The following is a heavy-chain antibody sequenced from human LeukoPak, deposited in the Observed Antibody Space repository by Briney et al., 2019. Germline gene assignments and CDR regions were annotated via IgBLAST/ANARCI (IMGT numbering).Heavy chain of an antibody. D-gene: IGHD4-17*01. CDR2: INPSGGST. J-gene: IGHJ4*02. CDR3: ATDLAGTVTTYGYFDY. CDR1: GYTFTSYY. V-gene: IGHV1-46*01. Sequence: ASVKVSCKASGYTFTSYYMHWVRQAPGQGLEWMGIINPSGGSTSYAQKFQGRVTMTRDTSTSTVYMELSSLRSEDTAVYYCATDLAGTVTTYGYFDYWGQGTLVTVSS.